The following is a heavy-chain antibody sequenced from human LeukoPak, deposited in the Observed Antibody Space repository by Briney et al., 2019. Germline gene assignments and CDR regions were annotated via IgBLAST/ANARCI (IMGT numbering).Heavy chain of an antibody. CDR1: GFTFSSYS. CDR2: ISSSSSYI. V-gene: IGHV3-21*01. Sequence: GGSLRLSCAASGFTFSSYSMNWVRQAPGKGLEWVSSISSSSSYIYYADSVKGRFTISRDNAKNSLYLQMNSLRAEDTAVYYCARDPLGYCSGGSCYSRKFFDYWGQETLVTVSS. CDR3: ARDPLGYCSGGSCYSRKFFDY. J-gene: IGHJ4*02. D-gene: IGHD2-15*01.